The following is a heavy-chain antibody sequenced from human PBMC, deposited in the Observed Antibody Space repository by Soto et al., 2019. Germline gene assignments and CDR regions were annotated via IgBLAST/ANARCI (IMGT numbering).Heavy chain of an antibody. CDR2: IYHSGST. Sequence: QLQLQESGSGLVKPSQTLSLTCAVSGGSISSGGYSWSWIRQPPGKGLEWIGYIYHSGSTYYNPSLKSRVTTSVDRSKSQFSLKLSSVTAADTAVYYCASSQTTVTSYDYWGQGTLVTVSS. J-gene: IGHJ4*02. V-gene: IGHV4-30-2*01. CDR3: ASSQTTVTSYDY. CDR1: GGSISSGGYS. D-gene: IGHD4-17*01.